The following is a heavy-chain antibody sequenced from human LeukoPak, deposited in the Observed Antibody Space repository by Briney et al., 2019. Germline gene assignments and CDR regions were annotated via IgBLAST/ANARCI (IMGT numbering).Heavy chain of an antibody. V-gene: IGHV3-23*01. Sequence: PGGSLRLSCAASGFTFSSYAMSWVRQAPGKGLEWVSAISGSGGSTYYADSVKGRFTISRDNSKNTLCLQMNSLRAEDTAVYYCAKTKTVVTRGMDYWGQGTLVTVSS. CDR3: AKTKTVVTRGMDY. D-gene: IGHD4-23*01. CDR1: GFTFSSYA. CDR2: ISGSGGST. J-gene: IGHJ4*02.